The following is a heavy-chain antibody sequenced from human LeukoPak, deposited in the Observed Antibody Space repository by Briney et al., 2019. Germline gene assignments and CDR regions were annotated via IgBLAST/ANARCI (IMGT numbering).Heavy chain of an antibody. CDR3: ARGNNYYDSSGYYYQDY. CDR1: GYSISSGYY. Sequence: SETLSLTCAVSGYSISSGYYRGWIRQPPGKGLEWIGSIYHSGSTYYNPSLKSRVTISVDTSKNQFSLKLSSVTAADTAVYYCARGNNYYDSSGYYYQDYWGQGTLVTVSS. CDR2: IYHSGST. D-gene: IGHD3-22*01. V-gene: IGHV4-38-2*01. J-gene: IGHJ4*02.